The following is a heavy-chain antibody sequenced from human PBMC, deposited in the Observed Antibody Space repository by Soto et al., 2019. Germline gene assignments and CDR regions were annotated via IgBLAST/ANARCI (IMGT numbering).Heavy chain of an antibody. CDR1: GGSISSTNW. J-gene: IGHJ5*02. Sequence: QVQLRESGPGLVKTSGTLSLTCVVSGGSISSTNWWTWVRQPPGKGLEWIGEIYHSGSPTFSPSLRGRAPLSVDKSNNHLSLRLRCVTAADTAVYYCATLPPRIVVALLPLPTWGQGILVTVSS. D-gene: IGHD2-21*01. CDR3: ATLPPRIVVALLPLPT. V-gene: IGHV4-4*02. CDR2: IYHSGSP.